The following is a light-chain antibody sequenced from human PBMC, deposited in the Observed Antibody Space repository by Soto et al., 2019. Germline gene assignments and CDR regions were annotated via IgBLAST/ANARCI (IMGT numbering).Light chain of an antibody. CDR3: QQHSNWPPYT. CDR2: DAS. J-gene: IGKJ2*01. V-gene: IGKV3-11*01. Sequence: EIVLTQSPATLSLSPGERATLSCRASQSVSSYLAWYQQKPGQAPRLLIYDASNRATGIPARFSGSGSGTDFTFTIRRLDPEDFAVYYCQQHSNWPPYTFGQGTKLEIK. CDR1: QSVSSY.